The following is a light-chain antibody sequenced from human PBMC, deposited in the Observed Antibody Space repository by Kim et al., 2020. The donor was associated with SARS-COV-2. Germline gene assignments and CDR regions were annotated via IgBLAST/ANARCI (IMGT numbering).Light chain of an antibody. Sequence: ISSWLAWYQQRPGKAPKLLIYKASSLESGVPSRFSGSGSGTAFTLTISSLQPDDFATYYCQQYNIFPYTFGQGTKLEI. CDR3: QQYNIFPYT. V-gene: IGKV1-5*03. J-gene: IGKJ2*01. CDR1: ISSW. CDR2: KAS.